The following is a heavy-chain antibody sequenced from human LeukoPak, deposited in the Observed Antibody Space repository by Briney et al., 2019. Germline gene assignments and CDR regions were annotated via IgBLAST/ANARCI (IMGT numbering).Heavy chain of an antibody. J-gene: IGHJ4*02. V-gene: IGHV3-33*08. Sequence: GGSLRLSCAVFGFTVSSNYMTWVRQAPGKGLEWVAAIWYDGSIQYYADSVKGRFTISRDNSKNTLYLQMDSLRAEDTAVYYCARAGYCSGGSCYGSDYWGQGTLVSVSS. CDR1: GFTVSSNY. CDR3: ARAGYCSGGSCYGSDY. D-gene: IGHD2-15*01. CDR2: IWYDGSIQ.